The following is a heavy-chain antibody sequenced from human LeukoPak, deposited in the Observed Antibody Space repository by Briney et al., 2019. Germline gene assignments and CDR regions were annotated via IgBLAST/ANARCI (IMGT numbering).Heavy chain of an antibody. CDR2: IFASGST. CDR1: GGSISTNY. D-gene: IGHD2-2*01. Sequence: SETLSLTCTVSGGSISTNYWSWIRQPAGKGLEWIGRIFASGSTNYNPSLKSRVTMSVDTSKNQFSLKLTSVTAADTAVYYCARHLRCSSTSCSRSYYYYMDVWGKGTTVTVSS. J-gene: IGHJ6*03. V-gene: IGHV4-4*07. CDR3: ARHLRCSSTSCSRSYYYYMDV.